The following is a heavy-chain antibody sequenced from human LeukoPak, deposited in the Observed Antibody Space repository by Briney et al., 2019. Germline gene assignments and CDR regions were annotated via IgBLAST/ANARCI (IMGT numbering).Heavy chain of an antibody. Sequence: QPGGSLRLSCAASGFTFSSYSMNWVHQAPGKGLEWVSYISSSSSTIYYADSVKGRFTISRDNAKNSLYLQMNSLRAEDTAVYYCARDSRPWIQLWSNDFDYWGQGTLVTVSS. J-gene: IGHJ4*02. D-gene: IGHD5-18*01. CDR3: ARDSRPWIQLWSNDFDY. CDR2: ISSSSSTI. V-gene: IGHV3-48*01. CDR1: GFTFSSYS.